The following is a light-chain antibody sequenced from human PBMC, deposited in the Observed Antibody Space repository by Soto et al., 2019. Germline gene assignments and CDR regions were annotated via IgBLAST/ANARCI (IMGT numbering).Light chain of an antibody. CDR3: LLYYGGAWV. V-gene: IGLV7-43*01. Sequence: QTVVTQEPSLTVSPGGTVTLTCASSTGAVTSGYYPNWFQQKPGQAPRALIYSTSNKQSWTPARFSGSLLGGKAGLTLAGVAPWGEAEDYCLLYYGGAWVFGGGTKVTVL. CDR2: STS. CDR1: TGAVTSGYY. J-gene: IGLJ3*02.